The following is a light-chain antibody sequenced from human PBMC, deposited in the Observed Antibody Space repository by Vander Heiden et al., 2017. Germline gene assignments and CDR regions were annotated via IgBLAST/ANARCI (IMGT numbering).Light chain of an antibody. V-gene: IGLV1-40*01. Sequence: QSVLTPPPSVSGAPGQRVTISCTGRSSNIGAGYDVHWYQQHPGTAPKLLIYGNSNRPSGVPDRFSGSKSGTSASLAITGLQAEDEADYYCQSYDSSLSGWVFGGGTKLTVL. CDR2: GNS. CDR3: QSYDSSLSGWV. CDR1: SSNIGAGYD. J-gene: IGLJ3*02.